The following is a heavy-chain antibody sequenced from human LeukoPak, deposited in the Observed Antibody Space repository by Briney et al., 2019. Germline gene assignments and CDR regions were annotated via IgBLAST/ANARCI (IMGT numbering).Heavy chain of an antibody. Sequence: PSETLSLTCTVSGGSISSSSYYWGWIRQPPGKGLEWIGSIYYSGSTYYNPSLKSRVTISVDTSKNQFSLKLSSVTAADTAVYYCARGPTDRRGGFDYWGQGTLVTVSS. D-gene: IGHD3-10*01. J-gene: IGHJ4*02. CDR3: ARGPTDRRGGFDY. V-gene: IGHV4-39*07. CDR2: IYYSGST. CDR1: GGSISSSSYY.